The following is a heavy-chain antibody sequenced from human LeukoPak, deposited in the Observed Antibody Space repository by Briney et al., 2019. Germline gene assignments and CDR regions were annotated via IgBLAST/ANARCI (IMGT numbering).Heavy chain of an antibody. CDR2: ISYDGSNE. CDR3: ARGSPHSSGWYVNY. Sequence: GGSLRLSCAASGFIFSSYAMHWVGQAPGKGLEWGAVISYDGSNEYYADSVKGRFTVSRDDSKNTMYLQMNSLRAEDTAVYYCARGSPHSSGWYVNYWGQGTLVTVSS. D-gene: IGHD6-19*01. CDR1: GFIFSSYA. V-gene: IGHV3-30-3*01. J-gene: IGHJ4*02.